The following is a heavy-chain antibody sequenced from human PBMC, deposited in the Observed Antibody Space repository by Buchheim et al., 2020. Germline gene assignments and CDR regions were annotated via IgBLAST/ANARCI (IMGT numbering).Heavy chain of an antibody. D-gene: IGHD2-15*01. Sequence: QVQLQESGPGLVKPSETLSLTCTVPGGSISSYYWSWIRQPPGKGLEWIGYIYYSGSTNYNPSLKSRVTISVDTSKNQFSLKLSSVTAADTAVYYCARLKGDCSGGSCYSGFYYYYGMDVWGQGTT. J-gene: IGHJ6*02. V-gene: IGHV4-59*08. CDR2: IYYSGST. CDR3: ARLKGDCSGGSCYSGFYYYYGMDV. CDR1: GGSISSYY.